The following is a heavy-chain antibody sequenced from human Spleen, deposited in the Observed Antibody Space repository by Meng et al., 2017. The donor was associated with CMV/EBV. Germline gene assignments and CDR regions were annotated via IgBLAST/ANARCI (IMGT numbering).Heavy chain of an antibody. Sequence: GESLKISCAASGFTFRSYWMSWVRQAPGKGLEWVSAISGSGGSTYYADSVKGRFTISRDNSKNTLYLQTNSLRAEDTAVYYCAKDLQRTVYNWFDPWGQGTLVTVS. D-gene: IGHD4-17*01. CDR1: GFTFRSYW. CDR3: AKDLQRTVYNWFDP. CDR2: ISGSGGST. J-gene: IGHJ5*02. V-gene: IGHV3-23*01.